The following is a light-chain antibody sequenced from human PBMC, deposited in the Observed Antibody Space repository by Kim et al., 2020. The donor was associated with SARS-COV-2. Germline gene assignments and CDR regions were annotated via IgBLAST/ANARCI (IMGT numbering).Light chain of an antibody. CDR3: LQDYTYPWT. CDR1: QGIRND. Sequence: AVQMTQSPSSLSASIGDRVTITCRLSQGIRNDLSWYQQKPGQAPKVLVYAASSLQPGVPSRFSGSGSDTDFTLTISSLQPEDAATYYCLQDYTYPWTFGQGTKVEIK. J-gene: IGKJ1*01. V-gene: IGKV1-6*01. CDR2: AAS.